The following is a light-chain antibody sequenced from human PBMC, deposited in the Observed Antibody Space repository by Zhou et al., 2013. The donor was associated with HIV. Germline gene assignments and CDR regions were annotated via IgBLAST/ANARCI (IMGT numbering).Light chain of an antibody. CDR1: SSDVGGYNY. Sequence: QSALTQPPSASGSPGQSVTISCTGTSSDVGGYNYVSWYQQHPGKAPKLMIYEVSKRPSGVPDRFSASKSANTASLTISGLQAEDEADYYCNSYAGTNNPLTVFGNWDRRSPS. CDR2: EVS. CDR3: NSYAGTNNPLTV. V-gene: IGLV2-8*01. J-gene: IGLJ1*01.